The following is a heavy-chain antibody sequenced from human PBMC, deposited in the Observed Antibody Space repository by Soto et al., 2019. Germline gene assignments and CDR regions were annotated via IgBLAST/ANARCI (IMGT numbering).Heavy chain of an antibody. CDR1: GGSISSGDYY. D-gene: IGHD3-22*01. CDR3: ARDRYYYDSSGRSSLKAFDI. Sequence: PSETLSLTCTVSGGSISSGDYYWSWIRQPPGKGLEWIGYIYYSGSTYYNPSLKSRVTISVDTSKNQFSLKLSSVTAADTAVYYCARDRYYYDSSGRSSLKAFDIWGQGTMVTVS. V-gene: IGHV4-30-4*01. J-gene: IGHJ3*02. CDR2: IYYSGST.